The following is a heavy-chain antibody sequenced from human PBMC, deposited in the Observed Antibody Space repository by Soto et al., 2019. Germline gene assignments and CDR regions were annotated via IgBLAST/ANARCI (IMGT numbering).Heavy chain of an antibody. CDR1: GGALGSSSYS. CDR2: IYYSGNT. CDR3: ASTAAPGMTHFDF. D-gene: IGHD2-21*02. V-gene: IGHV4-39*01. Sequence: PAELLSLTCTVSGGALGSSSYSWGWIRQSPGKGLERIGNIYYSGNTFYNPSLKSRVTIPVDTSKNQSYLHLSSVTAADTAIFYCASTAAPGMTHFDFWGQGTLVTAPQ. J-gene: IGHJ4*02.